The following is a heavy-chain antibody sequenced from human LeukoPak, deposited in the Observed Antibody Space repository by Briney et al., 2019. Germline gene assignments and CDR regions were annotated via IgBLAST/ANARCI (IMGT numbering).Heavy chain of an antibody. D-gene: IGHD5-12*01. V-gene: IGHV4-31*03. Sequence: SQTLSLTCTVSGGSVSSGGYYWSWIRQHPGKGVDWIGYIYYSGSTYYHPSLKSRVTISVDASKNQFSLKLSSVTAADTAVYYCARGNNRIVATIIDYWGQGTLVTVSS. CDR3: ARGNNRIVATIIDY. CDR2: IYYSGST. J-gene: IGHJ4*02. CDR1: GGSVSSGGYY.